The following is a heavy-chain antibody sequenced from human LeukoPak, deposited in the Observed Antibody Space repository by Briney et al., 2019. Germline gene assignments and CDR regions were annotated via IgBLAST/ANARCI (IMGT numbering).Heavy chain of an antibody. D-gene: IGHD2-2*01. CDR2: IFYSGTT. CDR3: ATQILLCHYY. Sequence: SETLSLTCAVYGESFSGYYWGWIRQPPGKGLEWIGTIFYSGTTYYNPSLKSRVTLSVDTSNNQYSLKLSSVTAADTAVYYCATQILLCHYYWGQGTLVTVSS. V-gene: IGHV4-34*12. CDR1: GESFSGYY. J-gene: IGHJ4*02.